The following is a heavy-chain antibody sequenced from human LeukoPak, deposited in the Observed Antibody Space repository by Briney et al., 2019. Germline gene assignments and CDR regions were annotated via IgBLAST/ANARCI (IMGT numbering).Heavy chain of an antibody. CDR3: TTQGGFALRGDPVY. CDR1: GFTFSGPA. D-gene: IGHD3-10*01. J-gene: IGHJ4*02. V-gene: IGHV3-73*01. CDR2: VRSRVNNYAT. Sequence: GGSLRLSCAASGFTFSGPAMHWVRQLSGKGLEWVGRVRSRVNNYATAYAASVEGRFTVSRDDSKNTAYLQMSSLKTEDTAVYYCTTQGGFALRGDPVYWGLGTLVTVSS.